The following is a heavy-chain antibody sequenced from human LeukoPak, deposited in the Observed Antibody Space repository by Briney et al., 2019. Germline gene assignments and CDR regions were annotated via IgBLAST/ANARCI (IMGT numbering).Heavy chain of an antibody. CDR3: ARIITMVRGVIIDY. Sequence: SETLSLTCTVSGYSISSGYYWGWIRQPPGKGLEWIGSIYHSGSTYYNPSLKSRVTISVDTSKNQFSLKLSSVTAADTAVYYCARIITMVRGVIIDYWGQGTLVTVSS. D-gene: IGHD3-10*01. CDR2: IYHSGST. J-gene: IGHJ4*02. V-gene: IGHV4-38-2*02. CDR1: GYSISSGYY.